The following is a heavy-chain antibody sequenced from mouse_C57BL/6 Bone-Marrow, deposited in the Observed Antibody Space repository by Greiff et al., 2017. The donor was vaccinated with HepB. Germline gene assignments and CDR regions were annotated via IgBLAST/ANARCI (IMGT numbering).Heavy chain of an antibody. Sequence: QVHVKQPGAELVMPGASVKLSCKASGYTFTSYWMHWVKQRPGQGLEWIGEIDPSDSYTNYNQKFKGKSTLTVDKSSSTAYMQLSSLTSEDSAVYYCAREGIQLRLDYWGQGTTLTVSS. D-gene: IGHD3-2*02. V-gene: IGHV1-69*01. CDR2: IDPSDSYT. CDR3: AREGIQLRLDY. CDR1: GYTFTSYW. J-gene: IGHJ2*01.